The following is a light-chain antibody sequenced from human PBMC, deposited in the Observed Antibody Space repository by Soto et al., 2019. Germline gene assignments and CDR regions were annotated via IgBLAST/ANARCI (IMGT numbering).Light chain of an antibody. Sequence: QSVLTQPPSVSGAPGQRVTISCTGSSSNIGAGYDVHWYQQLPGTAPKLLIYGNSNRPSGVPDRFSGSKSGTSASLVITGLQAEDEADYYCQSYDSSLTVFGGGTKLTV. V-gene: IGLV1-40*01. CDR2: GNS. J-gene: IGLJ2*01. CDR3: QSYDSSLTV. CDR1: SSNIGAGYD.